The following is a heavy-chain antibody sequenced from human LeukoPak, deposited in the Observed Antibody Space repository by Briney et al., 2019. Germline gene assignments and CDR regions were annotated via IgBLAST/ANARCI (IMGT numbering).Heavy chain of an antibody. D-gene: IGHD5-24*01. CDR2: INEGGTES. Sequence: PGRSLRLSCVRSGFTFSSLRMRWVRQDPGRGLEWVANINEGGTESYYVDSVKGRFTISRDNAMNSLYLQVTNVRAEDTAIYYCRRGHYDGYAWDEETLVTVSS. J-gene: IGHJ5*02. CDR3: RRGHYDGYA. CDR1: GFTFSSLR. V-gene: IGHV3-7*04.